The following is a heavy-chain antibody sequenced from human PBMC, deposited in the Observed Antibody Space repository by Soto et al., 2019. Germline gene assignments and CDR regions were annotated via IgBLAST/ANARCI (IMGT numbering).Heavy chain of an antibody. CDR1: VLSISSGRYS. CDR2: IYHSGST. V-gene: IGHV4-30-2*01. D-gene: IGHD2-2*01. CDR3: ARVPER. Sequence: TLSRTCFVSVLSISSGRYSWRWIRQAPGEGLEWIGYIYHSGSTYYNPSLKSRVTISVDRSKNPFSLKLISVTAADTAVYYCARVPERWCQGTLVTVSS. J-gene: IGHJ4*02.